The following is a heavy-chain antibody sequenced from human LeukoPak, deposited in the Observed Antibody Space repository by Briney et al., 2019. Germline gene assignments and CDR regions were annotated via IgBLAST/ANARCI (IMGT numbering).Heavy chain of an antibody. V-gene: IGHV3-23*01. Sequence: GGSLRLSCAASGFTFSSYAMTWVRQAPGKGLEWVSGITSGGSTYYADSVKGRFTISRDNSKNTLYLQMNSLRADDTAIYYCAKGNTITPDYWGQGTLVTVSS. D-gene: IGHD1-14*01. CDR1: GFTFSSYA. CDR2: ITSGGST. CDR3: AKGNTITPDY. J-gene: IGHJ4*02.